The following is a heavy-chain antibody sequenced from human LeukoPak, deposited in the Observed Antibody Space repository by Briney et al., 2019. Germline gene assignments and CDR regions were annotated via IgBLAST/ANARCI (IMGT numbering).Heavy chain of an antibody. Sequence: ASVKVSCKASGYTFSDYDVNWVRQAPGQGLEWMGWISAYNGNTNYAQKLQGRVTMTTDTSTSTAYMELRSLRSDDTAVYYCARDSGSYYDSSGYYYCPDYWGQGTLVTVSS. J-gene: IGHJ4*02. CDR2: ISAYNGNT. CDR1: GYTFSDYD. D-gene: IGHD3-22*01. CDR3: ARDSGSYYDSSGYYYCPDY. V-gene: IGHV1-18*04.